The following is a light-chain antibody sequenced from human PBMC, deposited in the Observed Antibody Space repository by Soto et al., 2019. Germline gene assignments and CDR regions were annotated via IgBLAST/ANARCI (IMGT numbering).Light chain of an antibody. V-gene: IGLV2-14*01. CDR1: SSDVGGYNY. J-gene: IGLJ3*02. CDR3: SSYTSSSTWV. Sequence: QSALTQPASVSGSPGQSITISCTGTSSDVGGYNYVSWYQQHPGKSPKLMIYEVSNLPSGVSNRFSGSKSGITASLTISGHQAEDAADYYCSSYTSSSTWVFGGGTQLTVL. CDR2: EVS.